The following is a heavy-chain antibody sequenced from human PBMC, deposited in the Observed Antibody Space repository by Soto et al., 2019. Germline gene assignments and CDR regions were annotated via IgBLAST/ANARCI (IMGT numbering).Heavy chain of an antibody. D-gene: IGHD6-19*01. CDR1: GGSISSGGYY. J-gene: IGHJ4*02. V-gene: IGHV4-31*03. CDR3: ARVGGSGWNFDS. Sequence: SETLSLTCTVSGGSISSGGYYWSLIRQHPGKGLEWIGYIYHSGSTYIYHSGSTNYNPSLKSRVTISVDTSKNQFSLKLSSVTAADTAIYYCARVGGSGWNFDSWGQGILVTVSS. CDR2: IYHSGST.